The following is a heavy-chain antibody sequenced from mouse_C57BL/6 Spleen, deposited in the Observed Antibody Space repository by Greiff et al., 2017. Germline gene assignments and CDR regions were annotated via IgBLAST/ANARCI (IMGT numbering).Heavy chain of an antibody. Sequence: VKLVESGPGLVQPSQSLSITCTVSGFSLTSYGVHWVRQSPGKGLEWLGVIWRGGSTDYNAAFMSRLSITKDNSKSQVFFKMNSLQADDTAIYYCAKKGDYDPHYYAMDYWGQGTSVTVSS. CDR3: AKKGDYDPHYYAMDY. CDR2: IWRGGST. CDR1: GFSLTSYG. V-gene: IGHV2-5*01. D-gene: IGHD2-4*01. J-gene: IGHJ4*01.